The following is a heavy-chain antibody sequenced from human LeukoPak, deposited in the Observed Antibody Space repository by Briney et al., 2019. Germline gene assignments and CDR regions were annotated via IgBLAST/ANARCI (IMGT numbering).Heavy chain of an antibody. CDR1: GYTFTSYG. D-gene: IGHD3-3*01. V-gene: IGHV1-18*01. Sequence: ASVKVSCKASGYTFTSYGISWVRQAPGQGLEWMGWISAYNGNTNYAQKLQGRVTMTTDTSTSTAYMELRSLRSDDTAVYYCARDLSLRFSYYYYMDVWGKGTTVTISS. J-gene: IGHJ6*03. CDR2: ISAYNGNT. CDR3: ARDLSLRFSYYYYMDV.